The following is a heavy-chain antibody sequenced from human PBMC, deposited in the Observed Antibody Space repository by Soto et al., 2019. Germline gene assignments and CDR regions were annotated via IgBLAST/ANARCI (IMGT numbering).Heavy chain of an antibody. D-gene: IGHD2-15*01. J-gene: IGHJ6*03. CDR1: GFPLSDSA. V-gene: IGHV3-73*01. CDR2: IRSKTNNYAT. Sequence: EVQLVESGGGLVQPGGSLKLACLASGFPLSDSAIHWVRKASGKGLEWVGRIRSKTNNYATTYAAPVRGRFTLSRADSKNTAYLQMNNRESEDAAVYYCTRHAGGQVEHSFYYSFMDVWGKGATVSV. CDR3: TRHAGGQVEHSFYYSFMDV.